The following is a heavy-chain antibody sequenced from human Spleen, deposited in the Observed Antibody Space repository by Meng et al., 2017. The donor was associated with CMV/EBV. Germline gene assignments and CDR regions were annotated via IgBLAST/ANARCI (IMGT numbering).Heavy chain of an antibody. V-gene: IGHV6-1*01. CDR2: TYYRSKWYN. J-gene: IGHJ4*02. CDR1: GDSVSSHSAA. CDR3: ARGGYSSGWYEGVY. D-gene: IGHD6-19*01. Sequence: SETLSLTCAISGDSVSSHSAAWNWIRQSPSRGLEWLGRTYYRSKWYNDYAVSVKSRITINPDTSKNQFSLQLNSVTPEDTAVYYCARGGYSSGWYEGVYWGQGTLVTVSS.